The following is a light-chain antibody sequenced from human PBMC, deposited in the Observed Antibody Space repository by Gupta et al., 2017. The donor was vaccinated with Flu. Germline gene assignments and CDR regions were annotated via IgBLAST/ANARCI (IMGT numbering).Light chain of an antibody. CDR2: TGS. CDR1: HKLVKY. Sequence: PSSLSASVGDRVTITCRASHKLVKYLNWYQQRPGEGPSLLIYTGSTLRRGASSRFSGGRSGTDFTLTITTLQPEDVGTYYCQQSDSMPWTFGQGTKVDI. CDR3: QQSDSMPWT. J-gene: IGKJ1*01. V-gene: IGKV1-39*01.